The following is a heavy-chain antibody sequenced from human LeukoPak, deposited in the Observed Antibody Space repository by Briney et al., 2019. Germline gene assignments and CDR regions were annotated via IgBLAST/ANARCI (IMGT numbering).Heavy chain of an antibody. J-gene: IGHJ4*02. D-gene: IGHD4-17*01. CDR1: GFTFSSYG. CDR2: ISYDGSNK. Sequence: GGSLRLSCAASGFTFSSYGMHWARQAPGKGLEWVAVISYDGSNKYYADSVKGRFTISRDNSKNTLYLQMNSLRAEDTAVYYCAKDLSYGDYYFDYWGQGTLVTVSS. CDR3: AKDLSYGDYYFDY. V-gene: IGHV3-30*18.